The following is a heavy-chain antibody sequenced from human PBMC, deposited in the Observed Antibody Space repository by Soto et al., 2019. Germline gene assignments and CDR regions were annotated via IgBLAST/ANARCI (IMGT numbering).Heavy chain of an antibody. D-gene: IGHD3-3*01. V-gene: IGHV3-30*18. J-gene: IGHJ3*02. Sequence: GGSLRLSCAASEFTFSSYGMHRVRQAPGRGLEWLSFISYGGTNKYYRDSVKGRFTISRENSKNALPLQIKSLRGEDTAVYYCAKDRAFRSGTHDAYGIWRQGTMVTVS. CDR1: EFTFSSYG. CDR3: AKDRAFRSGTHDAYGI. CDR2: ISYGGTNK.